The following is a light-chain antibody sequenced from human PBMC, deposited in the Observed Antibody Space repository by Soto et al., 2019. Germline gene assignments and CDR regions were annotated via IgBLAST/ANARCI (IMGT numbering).Light chain of an antibody. CDR1: TSDIGAYNY. V-gene: IGLV2-14*03. Sequence: QLVLTQPASVSGSPGQSITISCTGTTSDIGAYNYVAWYQHHPGKATKLLIYDVTYRPPGVSYRFSGSKSGNTASLTISGLQAEDEADYFCSAVATTSPLVFGGGTKLTVL. CDR2: DVT. J-gene: IGLJ2*01. CDR3: SAVATTSPLV.